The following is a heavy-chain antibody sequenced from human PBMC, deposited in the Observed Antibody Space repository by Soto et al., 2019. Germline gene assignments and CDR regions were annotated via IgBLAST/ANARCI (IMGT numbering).Heavy chain of an antibody. CDR3: ARGTNYYDSSGSYDAFDI. CDR1: GGSISSYY. V-gene: IGHV4-59*01. CDR2: IYYSGST. J-gene: IGHJ3*02. D-gene: IGHD3-22*01. Sequence: SETLSLTCTVSGGSISSYYWSWIRQPPGKGLEWIGYIYYSGSTNYNPSLKSRVTISVDTSKNQFSLKLSSVTAADTAVYYCARGTNYYDSSGSYDAFDISGQGTMVTVS.